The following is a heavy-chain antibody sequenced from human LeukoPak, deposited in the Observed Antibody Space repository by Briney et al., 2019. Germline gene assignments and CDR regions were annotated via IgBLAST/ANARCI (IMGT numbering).Heavy chain of an antibody. CDR1: GLSFSGYS. J-gene: IGHJ3*02. V-gene: IGHV3-21*01. CDR3: AREKYSSAPNDAFDI. Sequence: PGGSLRLSCAVSGLSFSGYSMTWVRQAPGKGLEWVSSMSTSSIYIYYADSVRGRFTISRDNAKNSLYLQMNSLRAEDTAVYYCAREKYSSAPNDAFDIWGQGTMVTVSS. CDR2: MSTSSIYI. D-gene: IGHD3-22*01.